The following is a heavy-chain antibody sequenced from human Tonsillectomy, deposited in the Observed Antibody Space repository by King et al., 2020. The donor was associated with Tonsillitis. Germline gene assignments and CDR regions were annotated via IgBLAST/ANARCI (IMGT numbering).Heavy chain of an antibody. D-gene: IGHD1-1*01. J-gene: IGHJ4*02. Sequence: VQLVETGGGVVQPGRSLRLSCTTSGFKFSTYGMNWVRQAPGKGPEWVSAILFDGNTRHYEDTVKGRITISQDETKKKLYMQMNFVRLEETAIYYCARGGRDWYDGWDSWGQGALVSVSS. CDR1: GFKFSTYG. CDR2: ILFDGNTR. CDR3: ARGGRDWYDGWDS. V-gene: IGHV3-30*03.